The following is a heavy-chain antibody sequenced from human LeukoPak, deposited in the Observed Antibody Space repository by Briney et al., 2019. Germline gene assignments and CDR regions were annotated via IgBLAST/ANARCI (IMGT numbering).Heavy chain of an antibody. J-gene: IGHJ6*02. CDR2: TSADGTTT. D-gene: IGHD6-19*01. CDR3: ARGLAGAHRIMDV. V-gene: IGHV3-74*01. CDR1: GFTVSSNY. Sequence: GGSLRLSCVASGFTVSSNYMNWVRQAPGKGLVWVAMTSADGTTTTYADSVKGRFTVSRDNAKNTLYLQMKSLRAEDAAIYYCARGLAGAHRIMDVWGQGTTVTVS.